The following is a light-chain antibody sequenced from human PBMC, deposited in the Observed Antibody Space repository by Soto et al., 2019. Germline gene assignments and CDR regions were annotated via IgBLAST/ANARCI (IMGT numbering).Light chain of an antibody. J-gene: IGLJ2*01. V-gene: IGLV2-14*01. CDR3: SSYTSSSTPVV. Sequence: QSALTQPASVSGSPGQSITISCTGTSSDIGGYNYVSWYQQHPGKAPKLMIYDVSNRPSGVSNRFSGSKSGNTASLTISGHQAEDEADYYCSSYTSSSTPVVFGGGTELTVL. CDR1: SSDIGGYNY. CDR2: DVS.